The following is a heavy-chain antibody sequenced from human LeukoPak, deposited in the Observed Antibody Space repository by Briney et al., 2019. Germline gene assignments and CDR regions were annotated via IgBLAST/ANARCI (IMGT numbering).Heavy chain of an antibody. CDR2: ISGSGGST. J-gene: IGHJ4*02. Sequence: TGGSLRLSCAASGFTFSSYAMSWVRQAPGKGLEWVSAISGSGGSTYYADSVKGRFTISRDNSKNTLYLQMNSLRAEDTAVYYCAKLSTYDILTGYPDYWGQGTLVTVSS. D-gene: IGHD3-9*01. CDR1: GFTFSSYA. V-gene: IGHV3-23*01. CDR3: AKLSTYDILTGYPDY.